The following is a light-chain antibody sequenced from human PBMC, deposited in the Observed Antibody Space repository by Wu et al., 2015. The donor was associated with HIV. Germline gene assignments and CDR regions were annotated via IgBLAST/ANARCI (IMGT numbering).Light chain of an antibody. J-gene: IGKJ1*01. CDR1: QSLSTN. Sequence: EIVMTQSPATLSVSPGERATLSCRASQSLSTNLAWYQQKPGQAPRLLIFGESTRATAIPARFSGSASGTEFTLTISSMQSEDSAVYYCQQYHNWPWTFGQGTKVEIK. CDR2: GES. V-gene: IGKV3-15*01. CDR3: QQYHNWPWT.